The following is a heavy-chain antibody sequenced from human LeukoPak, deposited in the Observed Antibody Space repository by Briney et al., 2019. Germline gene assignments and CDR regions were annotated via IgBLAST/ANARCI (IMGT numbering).Heavy chain of an antibody. V-gene: IGHV1-18*01. CDR3: AKDEGVGERGAY. CDR1: GYTFTSFG. Sequence: ASVKVSCKTSGYTFTSFGISWVRQAPGQGLEWMGWISGYNSNTKYVQKVQGRVTMTTDTSTSTAYMELRSLRSDDTAMYYCAKDEGVGERGAYWGQGTLVTVSS. D-gene: IGHD3-16*01. J-gene: IGHJ4*02. CDR2: ISGYNSNT.